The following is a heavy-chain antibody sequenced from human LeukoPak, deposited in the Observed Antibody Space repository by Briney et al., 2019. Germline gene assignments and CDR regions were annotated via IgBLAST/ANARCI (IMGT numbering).Heavy chain of an antibody. Sequence: PGGSLRLSCAASGFTFSSYAMHWVRQAPGKGLEWVAVISYDGSNKYYADSVKGRFTISRDNSKNTLYLQMNSLRAEDTAVYYCATIGGFYPHFDYWGQGTLVTVSS. CDR2: ISYDGSNK. V-gene: IGHV3-30-3*01. D-gene: IGHD3-10*01. CDR1: GFTFSSYA. CDR3: ATIGGFYPHFDY. J-gene: IGHJ4*02.